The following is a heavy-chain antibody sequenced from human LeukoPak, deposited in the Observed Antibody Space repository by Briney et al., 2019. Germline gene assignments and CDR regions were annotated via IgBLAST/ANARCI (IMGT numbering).Heavy chain of an antibody. D-gene: IGHD6-19*01. Sequence: ASVKVSCKASGGTFSSYAISWVRQAPGQGLEWMGRIIPILGIANYAQKFQGRVTITADKSTSTAYMELSSLRSEDTAVYYCARDFAVAGTGYDYWGQGTLVTISS. V-gene: IGHV1-69*04. J-gene: IGHJ4*02. CDR2: IIPILGIA. CDR3: ARDFAVAGTGYDY. CDR1: GGTFSSYA.